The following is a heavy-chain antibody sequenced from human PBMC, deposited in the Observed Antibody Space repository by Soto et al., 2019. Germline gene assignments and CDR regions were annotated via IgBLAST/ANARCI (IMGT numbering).Heavy chain of an antibody. CDR2: LNPGNGNT. J-gene: IGHJ2*01. Sequence: QVQLVQSGAEVKEPGASVKVSCRASGYTFTNYAIHWVRQAPGQRLEWMGWLNPGNGNTKYPQKYQGRVTITRDTSASTAYMFLSRLRSEDTAVYYCAGDQGITYCGGDCYSDWYFDLWGRGTLVTVSS. D-gene: IGHD2-21*01. V-gene: IGHV1-3*01. CDR3: AGDQGITYCGGDCYSDWYFDL. CDR1: GYTFTNYA.